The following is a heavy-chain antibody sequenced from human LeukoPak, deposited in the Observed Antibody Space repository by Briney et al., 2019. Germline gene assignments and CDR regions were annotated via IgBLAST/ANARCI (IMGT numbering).Heavy chain of an antibody. D-gene: IGHD3-22*01. J-gene: IGHJ4*02. CDR1: GFTFDDYA. Sequence: GRSLRLSCAASGFTFDDYAMHWVRQAPGKGLEWVSGISWNSGSIGYADSVKGRFTISRDNAKNSLYLQMNSLRAEDTALYYCAKGHYYDSSTFDYWGQGTLVTVSS. V-gene: IGHV3-9*01. CDR3: AKGHYYDSSTFDY. CDR2: ISWNSGSI.